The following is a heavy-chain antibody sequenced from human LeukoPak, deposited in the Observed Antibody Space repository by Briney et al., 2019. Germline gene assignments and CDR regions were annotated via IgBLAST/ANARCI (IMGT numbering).Heavy chain of an antibody. Sequence: GGSLRLSCAASGFTFSSYAMSWVRLAPGKGLETVSSIRGNGGSTYYPGSMKGRFTISRDNSKSTLFLQLNTLTAEDTAIYYCAKDRSYGSGTLYPLFDFRGLGTLVTDSS. J-gene: IGHJ4*02. CDR3: AKDRSYGSGTLYPLFDF. CDR1: GFTFSSYA. V-gene: IGHV3-23*01. CDR2: IRGNGGST. D-gene: IGHD3-10*01.